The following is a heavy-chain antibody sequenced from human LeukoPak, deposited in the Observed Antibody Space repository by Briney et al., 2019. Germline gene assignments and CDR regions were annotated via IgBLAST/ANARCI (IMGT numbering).Heavy chain of an antibody. Sequence: SVKVSCKASGGTFGSYAISWVRQAPGQGLEWMGRIIPIFGIANYAQKFQGRVTITADKSTSTAYMELSSLRSEDTAVYYCARDGRDGYNSHYWGQGTLVTVSS. J-gene: IGHJ4*02. CDR1: GGTFGSYA. CDR3: ARDGRDGYNSHY. CDR2: IIPIFGIA. D-gene: IGHD5-24*01. V-gene: IGHV1-69*04.